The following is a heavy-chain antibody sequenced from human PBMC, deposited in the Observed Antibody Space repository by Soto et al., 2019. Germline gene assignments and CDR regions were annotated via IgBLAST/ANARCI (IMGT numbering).Heavy chain of an antibody. CDR1: VASLRGTQ. CDR2: INDSGNI. CDR3: ARGLIVWFGELSRRGGHYYYMDV. J-gene: IGHJ6*03. D-gene: IGHD3-10*01. V-gene: IGHV4-34*01. Sequence: QGQLQRWAAGLWKPSETRSLTSAVYVASLRGTQGPGIRQTPGKGLGGMGEINDSGNINYNPSLKSRVTISLDTPKKQISLKLSSVTAADSAVYYCARGLIVWFGELSRRGGHYYYMDVWGKGTTVTVSS.